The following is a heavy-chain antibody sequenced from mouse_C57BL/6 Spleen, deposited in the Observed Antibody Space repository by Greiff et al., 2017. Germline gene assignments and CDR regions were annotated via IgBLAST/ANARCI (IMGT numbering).Heavy chain of an antibody. J-gene: IGHJ3*01. Sequence: QVQLQQPGAELVRPGTSVKLSCKASGYTFTSYWMHWVKQRPGQGLEWIGVIDPSDSYTNYNQKFKGKATLTVDTSSRTAYMQLSSLTSEDSAVYYCARNHDGYSFAYWGQGTLVTVSA. V-gene: IGHV1-59*01. CDR3: ARNHDGYSFAY. D-gene: IGHD2-3*01. CDR2: IDPSDSYT. CDR1: GYTFTSYW.